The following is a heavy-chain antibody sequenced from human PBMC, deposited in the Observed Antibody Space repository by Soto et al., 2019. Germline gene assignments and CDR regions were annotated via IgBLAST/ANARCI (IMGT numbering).Heavy chain of an antibody. J-gene: IGHJ5*02. Sequence: QVQLVQAGAEVKKPGAAVKVSCKDSGYTFTSYGLSWVRHAPGQGLEWMGWINAYNGNTNYAQKLQGRVTMTTDTSTSTAYMELRSLRADDTAVYYCVRVLPPFDPWGQGTLVTVSS. CDR3: VRVLPPFDP. CDR2: INAYNGNT. CDR1: GYTFTSYG. V-gene: IGHV1-18*01.